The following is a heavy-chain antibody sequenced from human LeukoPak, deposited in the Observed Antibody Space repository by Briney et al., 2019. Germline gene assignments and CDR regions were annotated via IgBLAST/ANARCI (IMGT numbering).Heavy chain of an antibody. CDR3: ARVAHSSSFGMDV. V-gene: IGHV4-31*03. D-gene: IGHD6-13*01. Sequence: SETLSLTCTVSGGSISSGGYYWSWIRQHPGKGLEWIGYIYYSGSTYYNPSLKSRVTISVDTSKNQFSLKLSSVTAADTAVYYCARVAHSSSFGMDVWGQGTTVTVSS. CDR1: GGSISSGGYY. CDR2: IYYSGST. J-gene: IGHJ6*02.